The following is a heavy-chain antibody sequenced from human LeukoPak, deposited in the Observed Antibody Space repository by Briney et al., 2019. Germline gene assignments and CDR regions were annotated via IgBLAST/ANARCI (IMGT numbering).Heavy chain of an antibody. CDR2: ISAYNGNT. J-gene: IGHJ4*02. CDR3: ARAYSSGSYYNVAATY. D-gene: IGHD3-10*01. CDR1: GYTFTTYG. Sequence: ASAKVSCKASGYTFTTYGLTWVRQAPGQGLEWMGWISAYNGNTNYAQKFQGRVTMTTDTSTRTAYMELRSLRSDDTAVYYCARAYSSGSYYNVAATYWGQGTLVTVSS. V-gene: IGHV1-18*04.